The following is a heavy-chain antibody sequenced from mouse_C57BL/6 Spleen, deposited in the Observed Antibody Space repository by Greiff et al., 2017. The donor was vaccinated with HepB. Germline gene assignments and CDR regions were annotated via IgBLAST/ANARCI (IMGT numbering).Heavy chain of an antibody. D-gene: IGHD2-4*01. J-gene: IGHJ3*01. CDR1: GYAFSSSW. Sequence: QVQLQQSGPELVKPGASVKISCKASGYAFSSSWMNWVKQRPGKGLEWIGRIYPGDGDTNYNRKFKGKATLTANKSSSTAYKQLISLTSEDSAVYFCARDDYDAWFAYWGQGTMVTVSA. CDR2: IYPGDGDT. V-gene: IGHV1-82*01. CDR3: ARDDYDAWFAY.